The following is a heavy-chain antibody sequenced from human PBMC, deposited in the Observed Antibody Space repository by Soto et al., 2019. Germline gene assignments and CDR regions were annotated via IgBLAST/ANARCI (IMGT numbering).Heavy chain of an antibody. Sequence: SSETLSLTCTVSGGSISSYYWSWIRQPPGKGLEWIGYIYYSGSTNYNPSLKSRVTISVDTSKNQFSLKLSSVTAADTAVYYCARGTWDSSGYYYFDYWGQGTLVTVSS. CDR1: GGSISSYY. V-gene: IGHV4-59*01. D-gene: IGHD3-22*01. J-gene: IGHJ4*02. CDR2: IYYSGST. CDR3: ARGTWDSSGYYYFDY.